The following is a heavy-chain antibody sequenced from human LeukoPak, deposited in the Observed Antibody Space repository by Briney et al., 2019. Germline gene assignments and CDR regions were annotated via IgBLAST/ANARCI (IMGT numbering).Heavy chain of an antibody. CDR3: ARGGDY. J-gene: IGHJ4*02. CDR2: IYHNGNT. CDR1: GDSIVSGGYS. Sequence: SETLSLTCAVSGDSIVSGGYSWSWLRRPPGKAPEWIGFIYHNGNTWYNPSLQSRVTISVDRSKNQFSLRLSSMTAADTAVYYCARGGDYWGQGTLVTVSS. V-gene: IGHV4-30-2*01.